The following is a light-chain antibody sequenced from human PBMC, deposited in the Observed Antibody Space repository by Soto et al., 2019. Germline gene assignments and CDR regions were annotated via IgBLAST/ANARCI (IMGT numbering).Light chain of an antibody. CDR2: WAS. CDR3: QQYYSTPRLT. J-gene: IGKJ4*01. CDR1: QSVLYSSSNKDF. V-gene: IGKV4-1*01. Sequence: DIVMTQSPDSLAVSLGERATINCKSSQSVLYSSSNKDFLAWYQQKPGQPPKLLIYWASTRESGVPDRFSGSGSGTDFTRTIISLQAEDGAVYYCQQYYSTPRLTFGGGTKVEIK.